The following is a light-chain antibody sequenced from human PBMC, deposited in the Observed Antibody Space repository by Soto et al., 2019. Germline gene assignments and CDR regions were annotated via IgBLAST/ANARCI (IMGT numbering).Light chain of an antibody. V-gene: IGKV3-11*01. Sequence: EVVLTQSPATLSLSPGERATLSCRASQNIGSYLAWYQHKPGQAPRLLIYDTSNRATGIPARFSGGGSGTDFTPTISSLDPEDFAVYYCQQRSKWPPVFGQGTRLDIK. J-gene: IGKJ5*01. CDR2: DTS. CDR3: QQRSKWPPV. CDR1: QNIGSY.